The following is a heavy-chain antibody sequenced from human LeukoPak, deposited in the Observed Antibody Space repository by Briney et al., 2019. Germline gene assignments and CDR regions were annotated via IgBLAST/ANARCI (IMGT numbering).Heavy chain of an antibody. D-gene: IGHD3-10*01. CDR1: GGSISSHY. CDR2: IYYSGST. J-gene: IGHJ3*02. Sequence: SETLSLTCTVSGGSISSHYWSWIRQPPGKGLEWIGYIYYSGSTNYNPSLRSRVTISVDTSKNQFSPKLSSVTAADTAVYYCARGDSGSFAYDALDIWGQGTMVTVSS. V-gene: IGHV4-59*11. CDR3: ARGDSGSFAYDALDI.